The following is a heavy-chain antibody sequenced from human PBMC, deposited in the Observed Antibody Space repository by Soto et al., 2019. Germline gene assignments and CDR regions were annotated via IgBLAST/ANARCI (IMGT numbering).Heavy chain of an antibody. CDR1: GFTFSSYW. V-gene: IGHV3-74*01. Sequence: EVQLVESGGGLVQPGGSLRLSCAASGFTFSSYWMHWVRQAPGKGLVWVSRINGDGSSTTYADSVKGRFTISRDNAKNTVYLQMNSLRAEDTAVYYCARKAEDCSGGTCYFDYWGHGTLGTVSS. D-gene: IGHD2-15*01. J-gene: IGHJ4*01. CDR3: ARKAEDCSGGTCYFDY. CDR2: INGDGSST.